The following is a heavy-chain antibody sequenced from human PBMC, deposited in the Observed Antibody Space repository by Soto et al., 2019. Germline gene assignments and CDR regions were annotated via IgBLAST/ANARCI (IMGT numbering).Heavy chain of an antibody. V-gene: IGHV3-33*01. J-gene: IGHJ5*02. CDR3: ARVGLYGDYTEPFDP. CDR2: IWYDGSNK. D-gene: IGHD3-3*01. CDR1: GFTFSSYG. Sequence: PGGSLRLSCAASGFTFSSYGMHWVRQAPGKGLEWVALIWYDGSNKYYADSVKGRFTISRDNSKNTLYLQMNSLRAEDTAVYYCARVGLYGDYTEPFDPWGQGTLVTVSS.